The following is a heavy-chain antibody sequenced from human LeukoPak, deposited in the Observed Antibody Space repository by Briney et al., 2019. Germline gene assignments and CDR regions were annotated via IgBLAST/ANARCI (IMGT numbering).Heavy chain of an antibody. V-gene: IGHV3-30-3*01. D-gene: IGHD3-3*01. CDR3: ARGGRVVTHAFGI. CDR2: ISYDGSNK. Sequence: GGSLRLSCAASGFTFSSYAMHWVRQAPGKGLEWVAVISYDGSNKYYADSVKGRFTISRDNSKNTLYLQMNSLRAEDTAVYYCARGGRVVTHAFGIWGQGTMVTVSS. CDR1: GFTFSSYA. J-gene: IGHJ3*02.